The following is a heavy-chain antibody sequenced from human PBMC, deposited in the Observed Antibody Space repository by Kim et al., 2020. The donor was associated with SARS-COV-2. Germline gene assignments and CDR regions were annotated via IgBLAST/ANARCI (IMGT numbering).Heavy chain of an antibody. CDR1: GGSISSGDYY. J-gene: IGHJ6*02. Sequence: SETLSLTCTVSGGSISSGDYYWSWIRQPPGKGLEWIGYIYYSGSTYYNPSLKSRVTISVDTSKNQFSLKLSSVTAADTAVYYCAREPLLYDSSGYYTDDYYGMDVWGQGTTVTVSS. D-gene: IGHD3-22*01. CDR3: AREPLLYDSSGYYTDDYYGMDV. V-gene: IGHV4-30-4*01. CDR2: IYYSGST.